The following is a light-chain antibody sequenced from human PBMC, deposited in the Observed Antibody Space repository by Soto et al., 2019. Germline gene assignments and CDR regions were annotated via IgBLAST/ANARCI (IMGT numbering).Light chain of an antibody. CDR2: YDD. Sequence: QSVLTQPPSVSEAPRQRVTISCSGSSSNIGNNDVNWYQQLPGKAPKLLIYYDDLLPSWVSDRFSGSKSGTSASLAISGLQSEDEADYYCAAWDDSLNGYVFGTGTKLTVL. CDR1: SSNIGNND. V-gene: IGLV1-36*01. CDR3: AAWDDSLNGYV. J-gene: IGLJ1*01.